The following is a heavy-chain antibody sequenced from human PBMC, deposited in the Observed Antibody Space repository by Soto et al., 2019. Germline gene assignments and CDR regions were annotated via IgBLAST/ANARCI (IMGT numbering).Heavy chain of an antibody. CDR1: GFTFSSYA. V-gene: IGHV3-30-3*01. D-gene: IGHD3-22*01. J-gene: IGHJ4*02. CDR2: ISYDGSNK. CDR3: ARVATYYYDSSGYYDDY. Sequence: QVQLVESGGGVVQPGRSLRLSCAASGFTFSSYAMHWVRQAPGKWLEWVAVISYDGSNKYYADSVKGRFTISRDKSKNTLYLQMNSLRAEDTAVYYCARVATYYYDSSGYYDDYWGQGTLVTVPS.